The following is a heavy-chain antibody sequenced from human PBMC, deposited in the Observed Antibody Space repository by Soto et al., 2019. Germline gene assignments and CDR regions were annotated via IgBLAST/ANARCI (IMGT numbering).Heavy chain of an antibody. Sequence: ASVKVSCKASGYTFTSYYMHWVRQAPGQGLEWMGIINPSGGSTSYAQKFQGRVTMTEDTSTDTAYMELSSLRSEDTAVYYCATEEGYSYGFDYWGQGTLVTVSS. V-gene: IGHV1-46*01. CDR2: INPSGGST. D-gene: IGHD5-18*01. J-gene: IGHJ4*02. CDR3: ATEEGYSYGFDY. CDR1: GYTFTSYY.